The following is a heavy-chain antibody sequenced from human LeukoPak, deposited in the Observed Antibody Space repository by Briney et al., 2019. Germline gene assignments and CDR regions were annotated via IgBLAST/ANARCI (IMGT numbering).Heavy chain of an antibody. D-gene: IGHD5/OR15-5a*01. CDR2: IYYSGST. Sequence: SETLSLTCTVSGDSINSYYWSWIRQPPGKGLEWIGYIYYSGSTKYNPSIKSRVTISVDTSKNQFSLKLSSVTAADTAVYYCARSLRGNRFATDYGGQGPLVTVSS. CDR3: ARSLRGNRFATDY. J-gene: IGHJ4*02. CDR1: GDSINSYY. V-gene: IGHV4-59*08.